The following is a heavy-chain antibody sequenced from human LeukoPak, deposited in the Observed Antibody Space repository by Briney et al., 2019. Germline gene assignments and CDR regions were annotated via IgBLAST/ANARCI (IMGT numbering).Heavy chain of an antibody. V-gene: IGHV1-69*04. CDR3: TTASSSWYPEDAFDI. D-gene: IGHD6-13*01. J-gene: IGHJ3*02. CDR2: IIPILGIA. Sequence: ASVKVSCKASGGTFSSYAISWVRQAPGQGLEWMGRIIPILGIANYAQKFQGRVTITADKSTSTAYMELSSLRSEDTAVYYCTTASSSWYPEDAFDIWGQGTMVTVSS. CDR1: GGTFSSYA.